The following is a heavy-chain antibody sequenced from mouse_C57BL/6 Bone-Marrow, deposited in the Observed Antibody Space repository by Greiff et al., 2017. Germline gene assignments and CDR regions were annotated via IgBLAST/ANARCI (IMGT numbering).Heavy chain of an antibody. J-gene: IGHJ2*01. D-gene: IGHD1-1*01. Sequence: VQLQQPGAELVKPGASVKLSCKASGYTFTSYWMHWVKQRPGQGLEWIGMIHPNSGSTNYNEKFKSKATLTVDKSSSTAYMQLSSLTSEDSAVYYCARENYYGRGVYYFDYWGQDTTLTVTS. CDR2: IHPNSGST. CDR3: ARENYYGRGVYYFDY. V-gene: IGHV1-64*01. CDR1: GYTFTSYW.